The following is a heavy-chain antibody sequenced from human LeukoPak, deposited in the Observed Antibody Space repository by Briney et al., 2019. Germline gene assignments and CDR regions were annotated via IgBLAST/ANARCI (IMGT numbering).Heavy chain of an antibody. CDR3: ARVGLSTGYLFDY. J-gene: IGHJ4*02. CDR1: GFTVSSNY. D-gene: IGHD3-9*01. V-gene: IGHV3-66*01. Sequence: PGGSLRLSCAASGFTVSSNYMSWVRQAPGKGLEWVSVIYSGGSTYYADSVKGRFTISRDNSKNTLYLQMNSLRAEDTAVYYCARVGLSTGYLFDYWGQGTLVTVSS. CDR2: IYSGGST.